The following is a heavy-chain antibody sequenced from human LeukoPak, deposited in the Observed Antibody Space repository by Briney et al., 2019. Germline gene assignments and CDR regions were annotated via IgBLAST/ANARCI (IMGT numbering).Heavy chain of an antibody. J-gene: IGHJ6*04. Sequence: GGSLRLSCAASGFTFSNYWMHWVRQAPGKGLVWVSRINSDGSSTSYADSVKGRFTIFRDNAKNTLYLQMNSLRAEDTAVYYCAREEYYDILTGPYYYGMDVWGKGTTVTVSS. CDR3: AREEYYDILTGPYYYGMDV. V-gene: IGHV3-74*01. CDR2: INSDGSST. D-gene: IGHD3-9*01. CDR1: GFTFSNYW.